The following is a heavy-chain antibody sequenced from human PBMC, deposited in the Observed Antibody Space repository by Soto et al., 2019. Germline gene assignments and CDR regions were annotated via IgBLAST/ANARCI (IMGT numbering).Heavy chain of an antibody. D-gene: IGHD3-16*01. J-gene: IGHJ4*02. CDR2: INPSCGST. V-gene: IGHV1-46*01. CDR1: GYTFTSYY. CDR3: ARVGGVSLTFEH. Sequence: ASVKVSCKASGYTFTSYYIHWVRQAPLQGLEWTGIINPSCGSTSYAQKFQGRVTMTRDTSKSTVYMELSSLRSEDTDVYYCARVGGVSLTFEHWGQGTLVTVSS.